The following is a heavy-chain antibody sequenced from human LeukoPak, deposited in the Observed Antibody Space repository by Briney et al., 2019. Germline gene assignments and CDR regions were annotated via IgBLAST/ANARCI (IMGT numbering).Heavy chain of an antibody. D-gene: IGHD2-15*01. CDR2: IYSGGST. Sequence: PGGSLRLSCAASGFTVSSNYMSWVRQAPGKGLEWVSVIYSGGSTYYADSVKGRFTISRDNSKNTLYLQMNSLRAEDTAVYYCAKRGDIVPLVYYFDYWGQGTLVTVSS. J-gene: IGHJ4*02. CDR3: AKRGDIVPLVYYFDY. V-gene: IGHV3-53*01. CDR1: GFTVSSNY.